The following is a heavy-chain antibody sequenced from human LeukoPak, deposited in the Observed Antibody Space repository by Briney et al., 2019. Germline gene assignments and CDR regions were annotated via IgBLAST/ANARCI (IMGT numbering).Heavy chain of an antibody. CDR1: GFTYTAHW. CDR2: IKEDGREK. J-gene: IGHJ4*02. D-gene: IGHD3-22*01. Sequence: GGSLRLSCVGSGFTYTAHWMTWVRQAPGKGLEWVANIKEDGREKYYVDSVKGRFAISRDNAKNSLYQQMNSLRVEDTAVYYCTSGLFDYWGQGTLVTVSS. V-gene: IGHV3-7*03. CDR3: TSGLFDY.